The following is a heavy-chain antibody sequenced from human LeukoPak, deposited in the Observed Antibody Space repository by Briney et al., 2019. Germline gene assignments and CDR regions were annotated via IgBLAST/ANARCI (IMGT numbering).Heavy chain of an antibody. J-gene: IGHJ4*02. CDR3: AKVPSTYDFWSGFSDCYLDY. CDR2: ISGPGGNT. V-gene: IGHV3-23*01. Sequence: GGSLRLSCAASGVTFSNYAMSWVRQAPGKGLEWVSAISGPGGNTYHADSVKGRFTISRDISKNTLYLQMNSLRAEDTAVYYCAKVPSTYDFWSGFSDCYLDYWGQGTLVTVSS. D-gene: IGHD3-3*01. CDR1: GVTFSNYA.